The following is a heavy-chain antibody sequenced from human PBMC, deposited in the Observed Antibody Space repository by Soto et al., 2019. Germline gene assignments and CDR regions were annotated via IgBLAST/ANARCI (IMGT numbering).Heavy chain of an antibody. Sequence: SVKVSCKASGGTFSSYAISWVRQAPGQGLEWMGGIIPIFGTANYAQEFQGRVTITADESTSTAYMELSSLRSEDTAVYYCASPSGAVVVNFYYYYGMDVWGQGTTVTVSS. V-gene: IGHV1-69*13. J-gene: IGHJ6*02. CDR1: GGTFSSYA. CDR2: IIPIFGTA. D-gene: IGHD3-22*01. CDR3: ASPSGAVVVNFYYYYGMDV.